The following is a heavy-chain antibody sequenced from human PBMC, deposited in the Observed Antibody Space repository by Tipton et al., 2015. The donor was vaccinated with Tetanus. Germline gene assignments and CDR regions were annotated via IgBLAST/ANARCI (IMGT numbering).Heavy chain of an antibody. CDR3: ARANYEYPNKGPFDS. CDR1: GGSFSGFY. J-gene: IGHJ4*02. CDR2: ISYGGTS. V-gene: IGHV4-59*01. D-gene: IGHD3-3*01. Sequence: TLSLTCGVSGGSFSGFYWSWIRQPPGKGLEWLAYISYGGTSNSNYSLKSRITISQDTSKNQFSLKLTSVTAADTAIYYCARANYEYPNKGPFDSWGQGTLVIVSS.